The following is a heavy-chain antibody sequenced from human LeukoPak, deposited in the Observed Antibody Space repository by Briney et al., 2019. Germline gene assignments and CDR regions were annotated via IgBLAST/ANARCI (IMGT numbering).Heavy chain of an antibody. V-gene: IGHV5-51*01. CDR2: IYPGDSDT. J-gene: IGHJ4*02. Sequence: GESLKISCKASGYSFTSYWIAWVRRMPGKSLEWMGIIYPGDSDTRYSPSFQGQVTISADKSISTAYLQWSSLKASDTAMYYCARHSTARHPFDYWGQGTLVTVSS. CDR3: ARHSTARHPFDY. D-gene: IGHD4-11*01. CDR1: GYSFTSYW.